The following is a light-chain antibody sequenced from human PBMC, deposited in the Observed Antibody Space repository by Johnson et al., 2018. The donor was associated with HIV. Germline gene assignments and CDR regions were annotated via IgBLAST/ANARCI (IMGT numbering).Light chain of an antibody. Sequence: QSVLTQPPSVSAAPGQKVTISCSGTSSNIGNHYVSWYQLLPGTATKLLIYDNNQRPSGIPDRFSVSKSGTSATLGITGLQTGDEADYYCGTWDSSLISGGVFGTGTRVTVL. V-gene: IGLV1-51*01. CDR1: SSNIGNHY. J-gene: IGLJ1*01. CDR3: GTWDSSLISGGV. CDR2: DNN.